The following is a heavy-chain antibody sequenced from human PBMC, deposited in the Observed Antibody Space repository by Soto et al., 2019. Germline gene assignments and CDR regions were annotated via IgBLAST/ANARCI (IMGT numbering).Heavy chain of an antibody. CDR1: GGSFSGYY. CDR2: INHSGST. J-gene: IGHJ6*03. CDR3: ARGRITMVRGVITHYYYYYMDV. D-gene: IGHD3-10*01. V-gene: IGHV4-34*01. Sequence: QVQLQQWGAGLLKPSETLSLTCAVYGGSFSGYYWSWIRQPPGKGLEWIGEINHSGSTNYNPSLKSRLTISVDTSKNQFSLKLSSVTAADTAVYYCARGRITMVRGVITHYYYYYMDVWGKGTTVTVSS.